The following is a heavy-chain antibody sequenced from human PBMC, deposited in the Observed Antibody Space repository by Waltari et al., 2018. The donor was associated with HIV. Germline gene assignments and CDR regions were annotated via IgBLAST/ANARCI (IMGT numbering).Heavy chain of an antibody. CDR3: ARMGLMVYAIGAFDI. CDR2: RKQEGSEK. CDR1: GFTFRSYW. Sequence: EVQLEESGGGLVQPGGSLRLSCAVSGFTFRSYWMSWVRPAPGKGLEEVANRKQEGSEKHYVDSVKGRFTIARDNAKKSVYLQMNSLRAEDTAVYYCARMGLMVYAIGAFDIWGQGTMVTVSS. D-gene: IGHD2-8*01. V-gene: IGHV3-7*01. J-gene: IGHJ3*02.